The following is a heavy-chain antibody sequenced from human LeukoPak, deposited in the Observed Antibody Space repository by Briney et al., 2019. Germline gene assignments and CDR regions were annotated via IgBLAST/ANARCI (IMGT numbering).Heavy chain of an antibody. Sequence: GESLRLSCAASGFTFSSYAMSWVRQAPGKGLEWVSAISGSGGSTYYADSVKGRFTISRDNSKNTLYLQMNSLRAEDTAVYYCANSRAVAGYYFDYWGQGTLVTVSS. V-gene: IGHV3-23*01. D-gene: IGHD6-19*01. CDR1: GFTFSSYA. CDR3: ANSRAVAGYYFDY. CDR2: ISGSGGST. J-gene: IGHJ4*02.